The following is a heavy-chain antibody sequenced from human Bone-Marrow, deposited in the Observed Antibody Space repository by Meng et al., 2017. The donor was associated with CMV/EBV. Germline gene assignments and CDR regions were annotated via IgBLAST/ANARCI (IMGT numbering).Heavy chain of an antibody. D-gene: IGHD6-13*01. CDR2: IYHSGST. CDR1: GGSISSSNW. V-gene: IGHV4-4*02. CDR3: ARDFRRYNSTKPYGMDV. J-gene: IGHJ6*02. Sequence: SETLSLTCAVSGGSISSSNWWSWVRQHPGKGLEWIGEIYHSGSTNYNPSLKSRVTISVDKSKNQFSLKLSSVTAADTAVYYGARDFRRYNSTKPYGMDVWGQGTTVTVSS.